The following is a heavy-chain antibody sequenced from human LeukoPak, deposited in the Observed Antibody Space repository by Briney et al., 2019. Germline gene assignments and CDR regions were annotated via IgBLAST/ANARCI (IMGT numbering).Heavy chain of an antibody. J-gene: IGHJ4*02. Sequence: PSETLSLTCAVSGYSISSSYYWGWIRQPPGQGLEWIGSIYHSGSTYYNPSLKSRVTISVDTSKNQFSLKLSSVTAADTAVYYCARRWGYVSWGYDSSGYYYGNWGQGTLVTVSS. V-gene: IGHV4-38-2*01. CDR2: IYHSGST. CDR1: GYSISSSYY. D-gene: IGHD3-22*01. CDR3: ARRWGYVSWGYDSSGYYYGN.